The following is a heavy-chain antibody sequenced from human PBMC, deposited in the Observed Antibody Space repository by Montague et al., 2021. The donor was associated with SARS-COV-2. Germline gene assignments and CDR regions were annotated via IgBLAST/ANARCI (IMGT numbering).Heavy chain of an antibody. J-gene: IGHJ4*02. CDR3: VREGRSSSYAMDY. V-gene: IGHV4-59*01. CDR2: IYSSGST. D-gene: IGHD2-2*01. Sequence: SETLSLTCTVSGASMSGSYWGWVRQPPGKGPEWIGNIYSSGSTNYNPSLKSRVTISVDTSKNQFSLRLTSVTAADTAVYYCVREGRSSSYAMDYWGQGTLVTVSS. CDR1: GASMSGSY.